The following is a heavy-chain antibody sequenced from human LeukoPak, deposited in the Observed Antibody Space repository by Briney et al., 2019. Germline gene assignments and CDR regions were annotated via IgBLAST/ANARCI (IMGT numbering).Heavy chain of an antibody. CDR3: ARRPAYYYDSSQTNDAFDI. J-gene: IGHJ3*02. D-gene: IGHD3-22*01. V-gene: IGHV4-59*08. CDR2: IYYSGST. Sequence: SETLSLTCTVSGGSISSYYWSWIRQPPGKGLEWIGYIYYSGSTNYNPSLKSRVTISVDTSKNQFSLKLSSVTAADTAVYYCARRPAYYYDSSQTNDAFDIWGQGTMVTVSS. CDR1: GGSISSYY.